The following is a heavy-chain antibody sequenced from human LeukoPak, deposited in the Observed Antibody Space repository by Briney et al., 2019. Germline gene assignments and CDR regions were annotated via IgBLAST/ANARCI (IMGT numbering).Heavy chain of an antibody. CDR2: ISSSSSTI. J-gene: IGHJ4*02. V-gene: IGHV3-48*01. Sequence: GGSLRLSCAASGFTFSSYSMNWVRQAPGKGLEWVSYISSSSSTIYYADSVKGRFTISRDNAKNSLYLQMNSLRAEDTAVYYCAREYGDYAKNFDYWGQGTLVTVSS. D-gene: IGHD4-17*01. CDR3: AREYGDYAKNFDY. CDR1: GFTFSSYS.